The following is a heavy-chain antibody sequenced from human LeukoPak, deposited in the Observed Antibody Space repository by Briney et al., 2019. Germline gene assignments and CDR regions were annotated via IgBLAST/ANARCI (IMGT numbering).Heavy chain of an antibody. Sequence: GGSLRLSCAASGFTFSSHGMHWVRQAPGKGLEWVAVISYDGSNKYYADSVKGRFTISRDNSKNTLYLQMNSLGAEDTAVYYCATYSSLNRREFQYWGQGTLLTVSS. V-gene: IGHV3-30*03. CDR3: ATYSSLNRREFQY. CDR2: ISYDGSNK. CDR1: GFTFSSHG. D-gene: IGHD3-22*01. J-gene: IGHJ1*01.